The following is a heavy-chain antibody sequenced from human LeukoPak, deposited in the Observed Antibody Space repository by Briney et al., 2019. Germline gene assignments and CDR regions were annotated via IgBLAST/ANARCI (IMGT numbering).Heavy chain of an antibody. CDR1: GVAFSSYV. D-gene: IGHD2-15*01. V-gene: IGHV3-23*01. CDR3: AKGGTNTFRCTGGSCSSRALVY. J-gene: IGHJ4*02. CDR2: ISGSGGST. Sequence: GGSLRLSCAASGVAFSSYVMSWGGGAPGKGLEWGSAISGSGGSTDYAASGKGRFTISRDNSKNTLYLQITSLRAEDTAVYYCAKGGTNTFRCTGGSCSSRALVYWRQGTLVTVSS.